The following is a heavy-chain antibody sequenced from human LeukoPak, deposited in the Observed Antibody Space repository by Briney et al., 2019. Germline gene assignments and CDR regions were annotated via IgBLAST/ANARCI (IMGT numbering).Heavy chain of an antibody. D-gene: IGHD6-19*01. CDR2: IGTAGDT. Sequence: PGGSLRLSCAASGFTFSSYDMHWVRQATGKGLEWVSAIGTAGDTYYPGSVKGRFTISRENAKNSLYLQMNSLRAGDTAVYYCARASSSGWRISAFDIWGQGTMVTVSS. CDR1: GFTFSSYD. CDR3: ARASSSGWRISAFDI. J-gene: IGHJ3*02. V-gene: IGHV3-13*01.